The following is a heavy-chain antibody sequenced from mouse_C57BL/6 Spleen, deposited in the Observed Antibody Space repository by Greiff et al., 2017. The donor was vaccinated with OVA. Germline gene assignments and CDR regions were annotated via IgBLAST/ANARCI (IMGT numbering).Heavy chain of an antibody. CDR1: GYTFTGYW. J-gene: IGHJ4*01. V-gene: IGHV1-9*01. D-gene: IGHD2-1*01. CDR3: ARRMNGNWGVYYAMDY. CDR2: ILPGSGST. Sequence: QVQLQQSGAELMKPGASVKLSCKATGYTFTGYWIEWVKQRPGHGLEWIGEILPGSGSTNYNEKFKGKATFTADTSSNTAYMQLSSLTTEDSAIYYGARRMNGNWGVYYAMDYWGQGTSVTVSS.